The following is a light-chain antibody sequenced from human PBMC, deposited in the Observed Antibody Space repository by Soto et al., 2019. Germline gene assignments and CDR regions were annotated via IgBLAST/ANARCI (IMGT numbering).Light chain of an antibody. CDR2: DVS. Sequence: DIQMTQSPSSLSASVGDRVTISCQASQVITDDLNWYQQKPGKAPKLLIYDVSNLKNRVPSRFSGSGSGTDFTLTISSLQPEDIATYYCQQYDDLYTFGQGTKVEI. V-gene: IGKV1-33*01. CDR3: QQYDDLYT. CDR1: QVITDD. J-gene: IGKJ2*01.